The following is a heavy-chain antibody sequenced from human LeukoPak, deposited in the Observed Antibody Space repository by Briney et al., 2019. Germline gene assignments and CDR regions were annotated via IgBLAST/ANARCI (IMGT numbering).Heavy chain of an antibody. Sequence: GGSLSLSCAASGFTFSDYYMSWIRQAPGKGLEWVSYISSSGSTIYYADSVKGRFTISRDNAKNSLHLQMNSLRAEDTAVYYCARDGVPSLEWLFPVAVWGQGTTVTVSS. CDR1: GFTFSDYY. V-gene: IGHV3-11*01. CDR2: ISSSGSTI. D-gene: IGHD3-3*01. CDR3: ARDGVPSLEWLFPVAV. J-gene: IGHJ6*02.